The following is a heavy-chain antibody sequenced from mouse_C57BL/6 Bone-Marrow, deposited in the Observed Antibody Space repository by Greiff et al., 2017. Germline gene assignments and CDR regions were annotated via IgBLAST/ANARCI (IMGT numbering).Heavy chain of an antibody. J-gene: IGHJ4*01. V-gene: IGHV5-9-1*02. D-gene: IGHD1-1*01. Sequence: EVKLVESGEGLVKPGGSLKLSCAASGFTFSSYAMSWVRQTPEKRLEWVAYISSGGDYIYYADTVKGRFTISRDNARNTLYLQMSSLKSEDTAMDYCTRGSGRYAMDYWGQGTSVTVSS. CDR1: GFTFSSYA. CDR2: ISSGGDYI. CDR3: TRGSGRYAMDY.